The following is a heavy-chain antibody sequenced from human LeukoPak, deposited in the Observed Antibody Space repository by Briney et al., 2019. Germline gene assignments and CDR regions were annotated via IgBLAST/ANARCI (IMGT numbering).Heavy chain of an antibody. D-gene: IGHD6-25*01. J-gene: IGHJ3*02. CDR2: IKQDETEK. V-gene: IGHV3-7*01. CDR3: ARGSSGWLAFDI. CDR1: GFSVSNNY. Sequence: GGSLRLSCAASGFSVSNNYMSWVRQAPGKGLEWVANIKQDETEKFYLGSVKGRFTISRDNAKNSLYLQMNSLRAEDTAVYYCARGSSGWLAFDIWGQGTMVTVSS.